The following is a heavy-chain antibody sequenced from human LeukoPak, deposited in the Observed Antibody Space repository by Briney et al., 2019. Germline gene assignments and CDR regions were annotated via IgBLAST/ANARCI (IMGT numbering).Heavy chain of an antibody. V-gene: IGHV3-7*01. D-gene: IGHD5-18*01. J-gene: IGHJ4*02. Sequence: RGSLRLSCVASGFPFSSYWMTWVRQAPGKGLEWVANIKQDGSKKSYVDSVKGRFTISRDNAKNSLYLQMNSLSAEDTAVYYCARDSYGYVGYWGQGTLVTVSS. CDR3: ARDSYGYVGY. CDR2: IKQDGSKK. CDR1: GFPFSSYW.